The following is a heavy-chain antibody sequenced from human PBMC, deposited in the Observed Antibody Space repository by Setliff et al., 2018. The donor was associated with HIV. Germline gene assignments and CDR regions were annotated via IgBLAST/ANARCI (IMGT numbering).Heavy chain of an antibody. CDR2: VIQSGAT. J-gene: IGHJ5*02. CDR3: ARGGRSLAAQTWFDP. V-gene: IGHV4-34*01. D-gene: IGHD6-6*01. CDR1: GASFNAYF. Sequence: SSETLSLTCAVYGASFNAYFWTWIRQPPGKGLEWIGEVIQSGATNYNPSLKSRLTMSVDTSKNQFSLKLSSVTAADTAVYYCARGGRSLAAQTWFDPWGQGTLVTVSS.